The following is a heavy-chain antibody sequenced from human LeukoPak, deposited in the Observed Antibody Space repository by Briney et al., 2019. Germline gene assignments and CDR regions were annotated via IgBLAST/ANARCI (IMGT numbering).Heavy chain of an antibody. V-gene: IGHV1-69*13. J-gene: IGHJ6*02. CDR3: ARDDYYDSSGYQGGAGYYGMDV. CDR2: IIPIFGTA. CDR1: GGTFTSYA. Sequence: ASVKVSCKASGGTFTSYAISWVRQATGQGLEWMGGIIPIFGTANYAQKFQGRVTITADESTSTAYMELSSLRSEDTAVYYCARDDYYDSSGYQGGAGYYGMDVWGQGTTVTVSS. D-gene: IGHD3-22*01.